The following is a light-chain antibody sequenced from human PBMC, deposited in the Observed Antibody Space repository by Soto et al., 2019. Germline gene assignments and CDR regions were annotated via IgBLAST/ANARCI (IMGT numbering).Light chain of an antibody. Sequence: EIVLTQSPGTLSLSPGERATLSCRASQGFXNNYSAWYQQEPGLAPSLLXDAASTMATGIPARLSGSGSGTEFTLTISSLQSEDFAVYYCQQYNNWPRTFGQGTKVDIK. J-gene: IGKJ1*01. CDR1: QGFXNN. V-gene: IGKV3D-15*01. CDR3: QQYNNWPRT. CDR2: AAS.